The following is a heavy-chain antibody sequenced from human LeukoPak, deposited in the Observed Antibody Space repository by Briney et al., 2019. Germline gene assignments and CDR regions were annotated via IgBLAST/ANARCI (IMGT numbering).Heavy chain of an antibody. CDR2: ISSSGSAT. V-gene: IGHV3-11*01. CDR1: GLTFSDYY. D-gene: IGHD3-10*01. J-gene: IGHJ4*02. Sequence: GGSLRLSCAASGLTFSDYYVSWVRQAPGKGLEWVSYISSSGSATYYADSVKGRFTISRDNAKNSMYLQMNSLRADDTAVYYCAKRLESGADYYDHWGQGTLVTVSS. CDR3: AKRLESGADYYDH.